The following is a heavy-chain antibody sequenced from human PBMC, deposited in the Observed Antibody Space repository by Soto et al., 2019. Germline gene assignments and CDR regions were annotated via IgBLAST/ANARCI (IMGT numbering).Heavy chain of an antibody. CDR3: ARAGLLRGGRLGDARQAAYYGMEV. J-gene: IGHJ6*04. CDR1: GYTFTSYD. V-gene: IGHV1-8*01. D-gene: IGHD3-10*01. CDR2: MNTNSGNT. Sequence: QVQLVQSGAEVKKPGASVKVSCKASGYTFTSYDINWVRQATGQGLEWMGWMNTNSGNTGYAQKFQGRVTITRHNSMISEDMELSRLGSEGTAVYYCARAGLLRGGRLGDARQAAYYGMEVWGKGTKVTVSS.